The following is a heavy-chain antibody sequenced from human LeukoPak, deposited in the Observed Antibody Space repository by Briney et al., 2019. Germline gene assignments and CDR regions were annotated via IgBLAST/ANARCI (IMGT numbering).Heavy chain of an antibody. CDR3: AKRTPLYSAAAGLLDY. CDR1: GFTFSSYA. CDR2: ISGSGGST. J-gene: IGHJ4*02. V-gene: IGHV3-23*01. Sequence: PGGSLRLSCAASGFTFSSYAMSWVRQAPGKGLEWVSAISGSGGSTYYADSVKGRFTISRDNSKNTLYLQMNSLRAEDTAVYYCAKRTPLYSAAAGLLDYWGQGTLVTVSS. D-gene: IGHD6-13*01.